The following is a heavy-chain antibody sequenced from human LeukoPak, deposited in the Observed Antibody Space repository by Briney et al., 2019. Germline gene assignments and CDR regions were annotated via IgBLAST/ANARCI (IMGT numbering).Heavy chain of an antibody. V-gene: IGHV3-23*01. CDR2: ISGGGGST. CDR1: GFTVSSNY. D-gene: IGHD1-7*01. Sequence: GGSLRLSCAASGFTVSSNYMSWVRQAPGKGLEWVSGISGGGGSTFYADSVKGRFTISRDNSKNTLYLQMSSLRAEDTALYYCAKEGRNYVSYGIDVWGQGTTVTVSS. CDR3: AKEGRNYVSYGIDV. J-gene: IGHJ6*02.